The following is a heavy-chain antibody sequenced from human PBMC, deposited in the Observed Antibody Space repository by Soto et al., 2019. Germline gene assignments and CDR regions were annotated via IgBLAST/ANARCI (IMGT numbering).Heavy chain of an antibody. CDR3: ARDLAPYDSSAYYYYGMDV. Sequence: QVQLVESGGGVVQPGRSLRLSCAASGFTFSSYAMHWVRQAPGKGLEWVAVISYDGSNKYYADSVKGRFTISRDNSKNTLYLQMNSLRADDTAVYYCARDLAPYDSSAYYYYGMDVWGQGTTVTVSS. D-gene: IGHD3-22*01. CDR1: GFTFSSYA. CDR2: ISYDGSNK. J-gene: IGHJ6*02. V-gene: IGHV3-30-3*01.